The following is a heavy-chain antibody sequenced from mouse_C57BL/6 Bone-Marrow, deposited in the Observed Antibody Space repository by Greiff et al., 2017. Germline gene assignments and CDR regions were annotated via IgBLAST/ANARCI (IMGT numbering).Heavy chain of an antibody. J-gene: IGHJ3*01. V-gene: IGHV1-81*01. CDR2: IYPRSGNT. Sequence: QVQLQQSGAELARPGASVKLSCKASGYTFTSYGISWVKQRPGQGLEWIGEIYPRSGNTYYNEKFKGKATLTADKSSSTAYMELRSLTSEDSAVYFCARYYYGGSPFDYWGQGTLVTVSA. CDR3: ARYYYGGSPFDY. D-gene: IGHD1-1*01. CDR1: GYTFTSYG.